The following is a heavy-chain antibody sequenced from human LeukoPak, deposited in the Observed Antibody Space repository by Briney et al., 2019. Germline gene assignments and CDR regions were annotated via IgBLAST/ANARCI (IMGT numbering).Heavy chain of an antibody. CDR1: GFTFNNYF. D-gene: IGHD2-8*01. V-gene: IGHV3-74*01. CDR2: ITSDGSGT. CDR3: VDLGYCATSSSQL. J-gene: IGHJ4*03. Sequence: GRSLRLSCAASGFTFNNYFMHWVWHAPGKGLVWVSRITSDGSGTNYADSVKGRFTISRDNAKNTLYLQMNSLGVEKAAVYYCVDLGYCATSSSQLWGQGTMVTVSS.